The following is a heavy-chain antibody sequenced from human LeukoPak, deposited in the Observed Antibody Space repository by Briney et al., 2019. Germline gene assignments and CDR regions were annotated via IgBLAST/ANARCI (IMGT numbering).Heavy chain of an antibody. J-gene: IGHJ4*02. CDR2: VSGLNGNT. Sequence: ASVKVSCKASGYTFTRYHVSGVRQAPGQGLEWMGRVSGLNGNTKYAENLQGRVTMTIDTSTTTAYMELRGVRSDDTAVYYCARGLGYCDTTTCYGELPGDYWSQGTLITVSS. CDR3: ARGLGYCDTTTCYGELPGDY. CDR1: GYTFTRYH. D-gene: IGHD2-2*01. V-gene: IGHV1-18*01.